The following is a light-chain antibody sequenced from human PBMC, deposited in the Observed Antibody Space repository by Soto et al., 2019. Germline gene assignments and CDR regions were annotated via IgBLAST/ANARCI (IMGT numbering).Light chain of an antibody. CDR3: QQYGSS. V-gene: IGKV3-20*01. CDR1: QSVSSSY. Sequence: EIVLTQSPGTLSLSPGERATLSCRASQSVSSSYLAWYQQKPGQAPRLLIYGASSRAIGIPDRFSGSGSGTDFTLTISRLEPEDFAVYYCQQYGSSFGGGTKVDIK. CDR2: GAS. J-gene: IGKJ4*01.